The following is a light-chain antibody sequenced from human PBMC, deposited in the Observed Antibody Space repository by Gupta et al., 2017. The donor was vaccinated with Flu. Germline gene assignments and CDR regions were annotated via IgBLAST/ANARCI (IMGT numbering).Light chain of an antibody. V-gene: IGKV4-1*01. J-gene: IGKJ3*01. CDR3: QQDYSTPFT. Sequence: DIVMTQSPDSLPVSLGERATINCKSSQSLLYSSNNKNYLAWFQQKPGQPPKLLIYWASTRESGVPDRFSGSGSGTDFILTISSLQAEDVAVYYCQQDYSTPFTFGHGTKVDIK. CDR1: QSLLYSSNNKNY. CDR2: WAS.